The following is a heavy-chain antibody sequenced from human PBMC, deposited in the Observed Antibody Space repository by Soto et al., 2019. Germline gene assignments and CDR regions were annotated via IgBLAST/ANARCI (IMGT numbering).Heavy chain of an antibody. V-gene: IGHV1-69*06. D-gene: IGHD3-10*01. CDR1: GGTFSSYA. CDR2: IIPIFGTA. Sequence: QVQLVQSGAEVKKPGSSVKLSCKASGGTFSSYAISWVRQAPGQGLEWMGGIIPIFGTANYAQKFQGRVTITADKSTSTAYMELSSLRAEDTAVYYCARDIYTMVRGGTKSDYWGQGTLVTVSS. CDR3: ARDIYTMVRGGTKSDY. J-gene: IGHJ4*02.